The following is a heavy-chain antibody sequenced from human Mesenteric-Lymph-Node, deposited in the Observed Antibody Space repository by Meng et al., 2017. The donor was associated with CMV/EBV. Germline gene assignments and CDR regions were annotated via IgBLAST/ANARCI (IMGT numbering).Heavy chain of an antibody. CDR1: GGSVSSGSYY. J-gene: IGHJ6*02. CDR3: AKDGGAAADYYYYGMDV. V-gene: IGHV4-61*01. Sequence: GSLRLSCTVSGGSVSSGSYYWSWIRQPPGKGLEWIGYIYYSGSTNYNPSLKSRVTISVDTSKNQFSLKLSSVTAADTAVYYCAKDGGAAADYYYYGMDVWGQGTTVTVSS. D-gene: IGHD6-13*01. CDR2: IYYSGST.